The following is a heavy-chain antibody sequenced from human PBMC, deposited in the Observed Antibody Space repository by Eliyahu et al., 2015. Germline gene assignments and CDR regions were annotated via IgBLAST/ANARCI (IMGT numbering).Heavy chain of an antibody. V-gene: IGHV1-69*01. D-gene: IGHD5-12*01. J-gene: IGHJ3*02. CDR2: IIPIFGTA. CDR1: XXXFXXYA. CDR3: ARVSGYDSDAFDI. Sequence: QVQLVQSGAEEXKPGSSVKVSCXAXXXXFXXYAISWVRQAPGQGLEWMGGIIPIFGTANYAQKFQGRVTITADESTSTAYMELSSLRSEDTAVYYCARVSGYDSDAFDIWGQGTMVTVSS.